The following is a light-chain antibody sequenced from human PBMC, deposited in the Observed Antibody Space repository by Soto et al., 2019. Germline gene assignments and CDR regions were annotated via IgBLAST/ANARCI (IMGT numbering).Light chain of an antibody. CDR3: QQYNSYSYT. CDR2: GAS. CDR1: QSVSSSF. Sequence: EIVLAQSPGTLSLSPGESATLSCRASQSVSSSFLAWYQQKAGQAPRLLIYGASRRATGIPDRFSGSGSGTDFTLTISRLEPEDFATYYCQQYNSYSYTFGQGTKLEIK. V-gene: IGKV3-20*01. J-gene: IGKJ2*01.